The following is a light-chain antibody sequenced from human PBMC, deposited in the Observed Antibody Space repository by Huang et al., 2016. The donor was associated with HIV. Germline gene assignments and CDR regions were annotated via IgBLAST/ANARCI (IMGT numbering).Light chain of an antibody. Sequence: DIQMTQSPSSLSAFVGDTVTITCRASQVIGNSLAWYQQKPGRPPKLLIYVASTWQAGVPSRFSGSGSGTDVTLTISNLQTEDVATYYCQKYDSAPRTFGQGTRV. CDR1: QVIGNS. V-gene: IGKV1-27*01. J-gene: IGKJ1*01. CDR2: VAS. CDR3: QKYDSAPRT.